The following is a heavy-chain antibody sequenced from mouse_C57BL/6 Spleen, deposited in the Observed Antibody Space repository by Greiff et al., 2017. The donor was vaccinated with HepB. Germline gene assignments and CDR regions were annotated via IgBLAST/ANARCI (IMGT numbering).Heavy chain of an antibody. CDR3: ARRGYDSIFDY. V-gene: IGHV5-6*02. J-gene: IGHJ2*01. CDR2: ISSGGSYT. Sequence: EVKLVESGGDLVKPGGSLKLSCAASGFTFSSYGMSWVRQTPDKRLEWVATISSGGSYTYYPDSVKGRFTISRDNAKNTLYLQMSSLKSEDTAMYYCARRGYDSIFDYWGQGTTLTVSS. D-gene: IGHD2-4*01. CDR1: GFTFSSYG.